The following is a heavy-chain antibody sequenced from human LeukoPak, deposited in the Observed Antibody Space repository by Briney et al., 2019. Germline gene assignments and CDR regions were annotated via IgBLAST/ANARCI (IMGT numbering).Heavy chain of an antibody. V-gene: IGHV1-46*01. CDR1: EYTFTTYY. D-gene: IGHD5-18*01. J-gene: IGHJ5*02. CDR2: INPSGGST. CDR3: ARSTVGTAMVTGWFDP. Sequence: ASVNVSYKASEYTFTTYYMNWVRPAPGQGLEWMGIINPSGGSTSYAQKFQGRVTMTRDMSTSTVYMELSSLRSEDTAVYYCARSTVGTAMVTGWFDPWGQGTLVTVSS.